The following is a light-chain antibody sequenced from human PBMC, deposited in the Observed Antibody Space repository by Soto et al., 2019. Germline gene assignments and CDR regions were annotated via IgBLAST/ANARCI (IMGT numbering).Light chain of an antibody. CDR1: QGIGND. CDR2: AAA. V-gene: IGKV1-6*02. Sequence: AIQMAQSPSSLSASVGDRVTITCRASQGIGNDVGWFQQKPGKAPKLLIYAAATLQSGVPSRFSGSRSGTDFTLTISSLHPEDFATYYCLQDHNSPLTFGGGTKVEIK. J-gene: IGKJ4*01. CDR3: LQDHNSPLT.